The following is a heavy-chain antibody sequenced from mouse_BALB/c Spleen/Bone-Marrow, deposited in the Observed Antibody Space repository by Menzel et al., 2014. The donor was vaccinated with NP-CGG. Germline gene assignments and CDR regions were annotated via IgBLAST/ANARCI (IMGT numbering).Heavy chain of an antibody. Sequence: VQLQQSGAELVRPGSSVKIPCKASGYAFSTYWMNWVKQRPGQGLEWIGQIYPGDGDTNYNGKFKGKATLTADRSSSTASMQLSSLTSEDSAVYFCARVGFSFDYWGQGTTLTVSS. J-gene: IGHJ2*01. V-gene: IGHV1-80*01. D-gene: IGHD3-1*01. CDR3: ARVGFSFDY. CDR2: IYPGDGDT. CDR1: GYAFSTYW.